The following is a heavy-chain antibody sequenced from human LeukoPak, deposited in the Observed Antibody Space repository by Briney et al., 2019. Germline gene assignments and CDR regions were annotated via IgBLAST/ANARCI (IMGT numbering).Heavy chain of an antibody. CDR3: ASTVGWLQFGLAIYH. CDR1: GGSFSGYY. D-gene: IGHD5-24*01. V-gene: IGHV4-34*01. J-gene: IGHJ5*02. CDR2: INHSGST. Sequence: SETLSLTCAVYGGSFSGYYWSWIRQPPGKGLEWIGEINHSGSTNYNPSLKSRLTISVDTSKKQFSLKLRSVTAADTATYYCASTVGWLQFGLAIYHWGQGTLVTVSS.